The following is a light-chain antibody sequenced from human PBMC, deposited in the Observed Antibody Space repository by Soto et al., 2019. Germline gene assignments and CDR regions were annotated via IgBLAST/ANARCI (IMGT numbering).Light chain of an antibody. J-gene: IGKJ1*01. Sequence: DIQMTQSPSAMSASVGDRDTITCRASQDISNSLAWLQQRPGKVPKRLIYPAPSLQSGVPSRFSGSRSGTEFTLTISSLQPEDFATYYCLQHKTFPWTFGQGTKVEIK. CDR3: LQHKTFPWT. CDR1: QDISNS. V-gene: IGKV1-17*03. CDR2: PAP.